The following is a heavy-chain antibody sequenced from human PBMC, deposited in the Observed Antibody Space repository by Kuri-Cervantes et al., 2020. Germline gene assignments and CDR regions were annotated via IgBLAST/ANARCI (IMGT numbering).Heavy chain of an antibody. CDR1: GFTFSSYG. Sequence: GGSLRLSCAASGFTFSSYGMHWVRQAPGKGLEWVAVIWYDGSNKYYADSVKGRFTISRDNSKNTLYLQMNSLRAKDTAVYYCARVGTGTSWSYFDYWGQGTLVTVSS. CDR2: IWYDGSNK. J-gene: IGHJ4*02. V-gene: IGHV3-33*01. CDR3: ARVGTGTSWSYFDY. D-gene: IGHD1-7*01.